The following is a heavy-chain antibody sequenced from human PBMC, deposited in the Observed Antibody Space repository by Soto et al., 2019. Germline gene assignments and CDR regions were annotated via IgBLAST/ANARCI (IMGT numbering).Heavy chain of an antibody. J-gene: IGHJ4*02. CDR3: AGVEGRPRIMITFGGVIANHFDY. V-gene: IGHV1-18*04. CDR1: GYTFTSYG. CDR2: ISAYNGNT. Sequence: ASVKVSCKASGYTFTSYGISWVRQAPGQGLEWMGWISAYNGNTNYAQKLQGRVTMTTDTSTSTAYMELRSLRSDDTAVYYCAGVEGRPRIMITFGGVIANHFDYWGQGTLVTVSS. D-gene: IGHD3-16*02.